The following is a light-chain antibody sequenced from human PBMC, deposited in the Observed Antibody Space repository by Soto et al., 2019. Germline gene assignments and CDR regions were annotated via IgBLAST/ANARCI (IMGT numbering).Light chain of an antibody. CDR1: QSVRSRY. Sequence: EIVLTQSPGTLSLSPGERATLSCRASQSVRSRYLAWYQQKPGQAPRLLIYGASSRATAIPDRFSGSGSGTDFTLTISRLEPEDFAVYYCQQYGSSPWAFGLGTKVDI. CDR3: QQYGSSPWA. CDR2: GAS. J-gene: IGKJ1*01. V-gene: IGKV3-20*01.